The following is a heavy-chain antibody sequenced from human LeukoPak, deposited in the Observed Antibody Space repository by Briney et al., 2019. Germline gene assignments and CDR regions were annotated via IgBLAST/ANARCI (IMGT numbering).Heavy chain of an antibody. J-gene: IGHJ4*02. CDR1: GYTFTSYG. Sequence: GASVKVSCKASGYTFTSYGIIWVRQAPGQGLEWMGWISAYNGNTNYAQKLQGRVTMTTDTSTSTAYMELRSLRSDDTAVYYCARDLRGRVWGSYRRGEHFDYWGQGTLVTVSS. D-gene: IGHD3-16*02. CDR3: ARDLRGRVWGSYRRGEHFDY. CDR2: ISAYNGNT. V-gene: IGHV1-18*01.